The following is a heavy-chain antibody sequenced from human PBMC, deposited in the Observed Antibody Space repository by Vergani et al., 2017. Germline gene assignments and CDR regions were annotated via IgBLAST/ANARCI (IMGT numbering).Heavy chain of an antibody. CDR2: IYPGDSDT. CDR1: GYNFPIHW. J-gene: IGHJ4*02. D-gene: IGHD3-16*01. Sequence: EVQLVQSGAEVKKPGESLKISCKASGYNFPIHWIGWVRQMPGKGLEWRGVIYPGDSDTRYNPSFQGQVIISVDKSVSTVYLQWSNLKASDTAMYYCARAQGFSYNYGSDYWGQGTLVTVSS. CDR3: ARAQGFSYNYGSDY. V-gene: IGHV5-51*01.